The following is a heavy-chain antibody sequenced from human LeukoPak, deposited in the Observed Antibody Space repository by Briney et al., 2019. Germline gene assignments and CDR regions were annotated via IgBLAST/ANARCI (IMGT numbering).Heavy chain of an antibody. V-gene: IGHV3-23*01. Sequence: PGGSLRLSCAASGFTFSSYDMTWVRQAPGKGLQYVSGISSSGGPAYYADSMKGRFTISRDNSKNTVYLQINSLRAEDTAVYYCAKRGGYYFDYWGQGALVTVSS. CDR1: GFTFSSYD. CDR3: AKRGGYYFDY. D-gene: IGHD3-10*01. CDR2: ISSSGGPA. J-gene: IGHJ4*02.